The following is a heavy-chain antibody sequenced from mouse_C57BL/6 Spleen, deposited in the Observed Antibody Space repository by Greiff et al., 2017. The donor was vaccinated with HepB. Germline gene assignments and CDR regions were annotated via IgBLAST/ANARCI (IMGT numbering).Heavy chain of an antibody. CDR1: GYTFTSYW. Sequence: VQLQQPGAELVRPGTSVKLSCKASGYTFTSYWMHWVKQRPGQGLEWIGVIDPSDSYTNYNQKFKGKATLTVDTSSSTAYMQLSSLTSEDSAVYYCARGPGDYWGQGTTLTVSS. V-gene: IGHV1-59*01. J-gene: IGHJ2*01. CDR2: IDPSDSYT. CDR3: ARGPGDY.